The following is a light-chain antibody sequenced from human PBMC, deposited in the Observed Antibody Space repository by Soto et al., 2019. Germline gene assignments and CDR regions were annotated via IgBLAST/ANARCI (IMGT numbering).Light chain of an antibody. Sequence: DIQMTQSPSSLSASVGDRVTITCRPSQAVPNNMAWYQQKPGKPPKLLIYEESTLHSGVPSRFSGRKSGTQFTLTIDSLQPEDFATYYCQQVKTYPRTFGGGTKLDIK. CDR2: EES. V-gene: IGKV1-9*01. J-gene: IGKJ4*01. CDR3: QQVKTYPRT. CDR1: QAVPNN.